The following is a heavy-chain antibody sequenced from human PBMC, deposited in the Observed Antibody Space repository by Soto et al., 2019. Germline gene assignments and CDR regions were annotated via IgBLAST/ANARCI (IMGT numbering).Heavy chain of an antibody. CDR2: ISSSGSTI. CDR3: ARTENYDFWSGYSVYGMDV. CDR1: GFTFSSYE. V-gene: IGHV3-48*03. J-gene: IGHJ6*02. Sequence: RLSCAASGFTFSSYEMNWVRQAPGKGLEWVSYISSSGSTIYYADSVKGRFTISRDNAKNSLYLQMNSLRAEDTAVYYCARTENYDFWSGYSVYGMDVWGQGTTVTVSS. D-gene: IGHD3-3*01.